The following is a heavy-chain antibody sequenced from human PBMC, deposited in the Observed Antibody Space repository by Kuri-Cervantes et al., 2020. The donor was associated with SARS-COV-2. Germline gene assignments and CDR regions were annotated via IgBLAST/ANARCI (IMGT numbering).Heavy chain of an antibody. CDR1: GFTFSSYG. CDR3: AKDAGDKGMDV. J-gene: IGHJ6*02. V-gene: IGHV3-30*18. Sequence: GESLKISCAASGFTFSSYGMHWVRQAPGKGLEWVAVISYDGSNKYYADSVKGRFTISRDNSKNTLYLQTNSLRAENTAVYYCAKDAGDKGMDVWGQGTTVTVSS. CDR2: ISYDGSNK.